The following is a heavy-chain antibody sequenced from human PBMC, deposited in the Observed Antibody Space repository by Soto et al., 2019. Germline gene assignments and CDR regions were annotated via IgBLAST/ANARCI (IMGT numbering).Heavy chain of an antibody. CDR2: IKQDGSEK. D-gene: IGHD6-13*01. CDR1: GFTFSSHW. V-gene: IGHV3-7*03. CDR3: ARPYSSRWYENYY. J-gene: IGHJ4*02. Sequence: EMQLVESGGGLVQPGWSLRLSCGTFGFTFSSHWMSWVRKAPGKGLERVANIKQDGSEKYYVDSVKGRFTISRDNARSSPFLQINSLRAGEAAVYYCARPYSSRWYENYYWGQGTLLTVSS.